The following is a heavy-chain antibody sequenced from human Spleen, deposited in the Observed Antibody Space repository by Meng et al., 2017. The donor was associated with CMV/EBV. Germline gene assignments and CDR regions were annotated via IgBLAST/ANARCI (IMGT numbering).Heavy chain of an antibody. Sequence: SETLFLTCTVSDDSIGRSAFYWVWIRQPPGRGLEWIGSIYYSATTYYEPSLKSRVTISRDTSKKQFSLKLTSVTAADTAVYYCAKGVSPGYYYYYGMDVWGQGTTVTVSS. D-gene: IGHD2-15*01. V-gene: IGHV4-39*07. CDR2: IYYSATT. CDR3: AKGVSPGYYYYYGMDV. J-gene: IGHJ6*02. CDR1: DDSIGRSAFY.